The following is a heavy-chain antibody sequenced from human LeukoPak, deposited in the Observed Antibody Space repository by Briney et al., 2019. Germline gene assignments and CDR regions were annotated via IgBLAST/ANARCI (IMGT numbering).Heavy chain of an antibody. J-gene: IGHJ4*02. CDR1: GGSISNYY. D-gene: IGHD3-9*01. Sequence: SETLSLTCTVSGGSISNYYWSWIRQPPGKGLEWIGYIFYSGSTNYNPSLKSRVTISVDTSKNQFSLKLSSVTAADTAVYYCARRRRDILTGYYVFDYWGQGTLVTVSS. CDR3: ARRRRDILTGYYVFDY. V-gene: IGHV4-59*08. CDR2: IFYSGST.